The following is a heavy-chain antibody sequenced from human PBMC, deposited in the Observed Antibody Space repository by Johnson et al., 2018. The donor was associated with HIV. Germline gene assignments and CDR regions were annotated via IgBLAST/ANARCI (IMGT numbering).Heavy chain of an antibody. CDR3: SVAPRPGDVYDI. D-gene: IGHD6-6*01. Sequence: DVQVVESGGGLVQPGGSLRLSCAASGFTFSTYWMHWVRQAPGKGLVWISRINSDGSSTTYADSVKGRFTISRDNSKNTLYLQMNSLSVEDTALYSCSVAPRPGDVYDIWGQGTMVTVSS. CDR2: INSDGSST. V-gene: IGHV3-74*01. J-gene: IGHJ3*02. CDR1: GFTFSTYW.